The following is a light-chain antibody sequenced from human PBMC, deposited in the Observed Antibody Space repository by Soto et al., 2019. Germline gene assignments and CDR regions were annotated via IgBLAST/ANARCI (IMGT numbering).Light chain of an antibody. CDR2: GAS. Sequence: EIVLTQSPGTLSLSPGERATLSCRASQSVNNNYLAWYQQKPGQAPRLLIYGASTRATGISDRFSGSGSGTDFTLTISRLEPEDVGVFYCHRYNRSPYNFGQGTKLEIK. CDR1: QSVNNNY. CDR3: HRYNRSPYN. J-gene: IGKJ2*01. V-gene: IGKV3-20*01.